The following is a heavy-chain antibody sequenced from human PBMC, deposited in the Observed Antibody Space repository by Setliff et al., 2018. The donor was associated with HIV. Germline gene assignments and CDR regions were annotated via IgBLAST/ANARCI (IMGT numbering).Heavy chain of an antibody. CDR2: IKSKTDGGTT. J-gene: IGHJ4*02. Sequence: PGGSLRLSCAASGFTFSNAWMNWVRQTPGKGLEWVGRIKSKTDGGTTDYAAPVKGRFTISRDDSKNTLYLQMNSLKTEDTAVYYCTTEVYSSSGWFFDYWGQGTLVTVSS. V-gene: IGHV3-15*01. CDR3: TTEVYSSSGWFFDY. D-gene: IGHD6-19*01. CDR1: GFTFSNAW.